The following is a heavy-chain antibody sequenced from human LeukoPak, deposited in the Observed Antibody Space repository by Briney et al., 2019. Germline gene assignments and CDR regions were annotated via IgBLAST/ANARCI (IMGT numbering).Heavy chain of an antibody. D-gene: IGHD5-24*01. CDR3: ARIRDGYNDAYDI. CDR1: GYTFTNYY. J-gene: IGHJ3*02. V-gene: IGHV1-46*01. CDR2: INPGGDNT. Sequence: GGSVRVSCEASGYTFTNYYIHWVRQAPGQGLEWMGLINPGGDNTNYAQNFQGRVTMTRDTSASTVYMELSSLRAEDTAIYYCARIRDGYNDAYDIWGQGTVVTVPS.